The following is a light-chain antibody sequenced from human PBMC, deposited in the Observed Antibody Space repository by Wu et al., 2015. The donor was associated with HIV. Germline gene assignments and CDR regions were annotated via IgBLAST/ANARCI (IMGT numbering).Light chain of an antibody. V-gene: IGKV3-20*01. CDR3: QHYGDSQFT. CDR2: GAS. Sequence: IVSTQSPDTLSLSPGETAILSCRASQIIPSSHLAWYQQKPGQAPRLLMYGASSKPPGISDRFSGYMSAATDFTLAIFRLQPEDSAVYFCQHYGDSQFTFGRGTKVEI. CDR1: QIIPSSH. J-gene: IGKJ3*01.